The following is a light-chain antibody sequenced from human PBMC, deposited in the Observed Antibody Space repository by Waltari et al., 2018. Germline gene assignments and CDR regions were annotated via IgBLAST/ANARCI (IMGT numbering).Light chain of an antibody. CDR1: TLGDKY. CDR2: QDS. Sequence: SYELTQPPSVSVSPGQTASITCSGDTLGDKYACWYQQKPGQSPVLVIYQDSKRPPGIPARFAGSNSGNTATLTISGTQAMDEADDYCQAWDSSTVVFGGGTKLTVL. CDR3: QAWDSSTVV. J-gene: IGLJ2*01. V-gene: IGLV3-1*01.